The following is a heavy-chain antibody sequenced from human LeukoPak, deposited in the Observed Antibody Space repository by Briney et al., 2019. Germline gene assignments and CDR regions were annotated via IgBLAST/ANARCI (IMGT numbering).Heavy chain of an antibody. CDR2: ISSSSSTI. J-gene: IGHJ4*02. CDR3: ARDDGDYVFDY. V-gene: IGHV3-48*01. D-gene: IGHD4-17*01. CDR1: GFTFSSYA. Sequence: PGGSLRLSCAASGFTFSSYAMSWVRQAPGKGLEWVSYISSSSSTIYYADSVKGRFTISRDNAKNSLYLQMNSLRAEDTAVYYCARDDGDYVFDYWGQGTLVTVSS.